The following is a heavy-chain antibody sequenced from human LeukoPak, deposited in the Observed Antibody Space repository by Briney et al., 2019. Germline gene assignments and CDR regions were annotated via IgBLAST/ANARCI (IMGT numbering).Heavy chain of an antibody. J-gene: IGHJ4*02. D-gene: IGHD3-10*01. CDR1: GFTFSSFA. CDR2: ISDSGAST. V-gene: IGHV3-23*01. CDR3: ATGGDY. Sequence: GGSLRPSCAASGFTFSSFAMSWVRQAPGKGLEWVSGISDSGASTYYPDSVKGRFTISRDNSKNMLYLQMNSLRAEDTAVYYCATGGDYWGQGTLVTVSS.